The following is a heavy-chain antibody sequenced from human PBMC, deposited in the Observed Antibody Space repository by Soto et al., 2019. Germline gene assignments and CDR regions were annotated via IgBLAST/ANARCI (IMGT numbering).Heavy chain of an antibody. V-gene: IGHV3-33*01. CDR3: ARDQGGAPFDS. Sequence: QVQLVQSGGGVVQPGRSLTLSCAASGFTFSASGMHWVRQAPGKGLEWVAVIWSRGRNRDSSNSGMGRFTISRDDSMNMVYLQMNSLRAEDTAVYYCARDQGGAPFDSWGQGTLVTVSS. J-gene: IGHJ4*02. D-gene: IGHD2-15*01. CDR1: GFTFSASG. CDR2: IWSRGRNR.